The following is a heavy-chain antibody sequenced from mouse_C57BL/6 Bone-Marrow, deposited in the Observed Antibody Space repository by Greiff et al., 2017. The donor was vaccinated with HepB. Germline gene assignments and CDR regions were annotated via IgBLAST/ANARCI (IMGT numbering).Heavy chain of an antibody. CDR3: ARIVGDLRWHYEGYFDY. J-gene: IGHJ2*01. D-gene: IGHD2-1*01. CDR2: IWWDDDK. Sequence: QVTLKESGPGILQPSQTLSLTCSFSGFSLSTFGMGVGWIRQPSGKVLEWLAHIWWDDDKYYNPALKRRLTISKNTSNSQVFLKIANVDTADTATYYCARIVGDLRWHYEGYFDYWGQGTTLTVSS. V-gene: IGHV8-8*01. CDR1: GFSLSTFGMG.